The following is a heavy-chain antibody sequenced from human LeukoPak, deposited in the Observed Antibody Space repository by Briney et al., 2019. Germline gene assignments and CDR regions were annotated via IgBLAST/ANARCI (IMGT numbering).Heavy chain of an antibody. V-gene: IGHV3-33*01. CDR1: GSTFSSYG. J-gene: IGHJ4*02. CDR2: IWYDGSNK. CDR3: TTDLRHVVVERPTYC. Sequence: PGGSLRLSCAASGSTFSSYGMHWVRQAPGKGLEWVAVIWYDGSNKYYADSVKGRFTISRDDSKNTLYLQMNSLKTEDTAVYYCTTDLRHVVVERPTYCWGQGTLVTVSS. D-gene: IGHD2-15*01.